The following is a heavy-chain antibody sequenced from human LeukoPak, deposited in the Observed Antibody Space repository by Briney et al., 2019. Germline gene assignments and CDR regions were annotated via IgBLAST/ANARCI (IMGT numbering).Heavy chain of an antibody. CDR2: ISYDGSNK. CDR3: AGGDYCTNGVCYRIDP. Sequence: GGSLRLSCAASGFTFSSYGMHWVRQAPGKGLEGVAVISYDGSNKYYADSVKGRFTISRDNSKNTLYLQMNSLRAEDTAVYYCAGGDYCTNGVCYRIDPWGQGTLVTVSS. V-gene: IGHV3-30*03. J-gene: IGHJ5*02. CDR1: GFTFSSYG. D-gene: IGHD2-8*01.